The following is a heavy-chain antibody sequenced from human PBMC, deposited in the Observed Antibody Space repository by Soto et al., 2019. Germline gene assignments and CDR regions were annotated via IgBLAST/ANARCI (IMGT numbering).Heavy chain of an antibody. J-gene: IGHJ6*02. V-gene: IGHV1-69*04. CDR1: GGTFSSYT. CDR2: IIPILGIA. Sequence: QVQLVHSGAEVKKPGSSVKVSCKASGGTFSSYTISWVRQAPGQGLEWMGRIIPILGIANYAQKVQGRVTITADKSTSGAYMGLSSLRSEDTAVYYCARDTEYYDILTGYYPPYSYGIDVGGQGSTVTVSS. D-gene: IGHD3-9*01. CDR3: ARDTEYYDILTGYYPPYSYGIDV.